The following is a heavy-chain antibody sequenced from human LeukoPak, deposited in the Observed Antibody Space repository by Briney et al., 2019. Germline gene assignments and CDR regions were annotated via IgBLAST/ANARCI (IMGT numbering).Heavy chain of an antibody. CDR2: ISYGGST. Sequence: PSETLSLTCTVSGASISSSSYSWGWIRQPPGKGLEWIARISYGGSTYYNPSLNSRVTISVDTSKNEFSLKLTSVTAADTAVYYCARPYFGYNTGWTIDSWGQGTLVTVSS. CDR3: ARPYFGYNTGWTIDS. D-gene: IGHD6-19*01. CDR1: GASISSSSYS. V-gene: IGHV4-39*01. J-gene: IGHJ4*02.